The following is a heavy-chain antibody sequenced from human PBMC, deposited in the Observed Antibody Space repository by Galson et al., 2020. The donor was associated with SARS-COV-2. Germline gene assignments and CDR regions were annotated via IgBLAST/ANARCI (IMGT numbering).Heavy chain of an antibody. J-gene: IGHJ4*02. Sequence: SETLSLTCTVSGGSISSGSYYWSWIRQPAGKGLEWIGRIYTSGSTNYNPSLKSRVTISVDTSKNQFSLKLSSVTAADTAVYYCARTIAAAGTSRRGRGQGTLVTVSS. CDR2: IYTSGST. CDR3: ARTIAAAGTSRRG. CDR1: GGSISSGSYY. D-gene: IGHD6-13*01. V-gene: IGHV4-61*02.